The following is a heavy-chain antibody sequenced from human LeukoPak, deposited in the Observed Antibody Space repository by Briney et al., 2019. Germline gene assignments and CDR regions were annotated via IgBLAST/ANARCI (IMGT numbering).Heavy chain of an antibody. Sequence: GASVKVSCKASGGTFSSYAISWVRQAPGQGLEWMGGIIPIFGTANYAQKFQGRVTITTDESTSTAYMELSSLRSEDTAVYYCARRGGDAYYDSSGYLDYWGQGTLVTVSS. CDR2: IIPIFGTA. CDR3: ARRGGDAYYDSSGYLDY. V-gene: IGHV1-69*05. CDR1: GGTFSSYA. J-gene: IGHJ4*02. D-gene: IGHD3-22*01.